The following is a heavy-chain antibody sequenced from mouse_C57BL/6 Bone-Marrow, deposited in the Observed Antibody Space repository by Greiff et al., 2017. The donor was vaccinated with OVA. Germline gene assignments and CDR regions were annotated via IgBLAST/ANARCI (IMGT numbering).Heavy chain of an antibody. D-gene: IGHD2-3*01. CDR3: TGYGYYGAWFAY. Sequence: VQLQQSGAELVRPGASVKLSCTASGFNIKDDYMHWVKQRPEQGLEWIGWIDPENGDTEYASKFQGKAPITADTSSNPAYLQLSSLTADDTAYYYCTGYGYYGAWFAYWGQGTLVTVSA. V-gene: IGHV14-4*01. CDR1: GFNIKDDY. J-gene: IGHJ3*01. CDR2: IDPENGDT.